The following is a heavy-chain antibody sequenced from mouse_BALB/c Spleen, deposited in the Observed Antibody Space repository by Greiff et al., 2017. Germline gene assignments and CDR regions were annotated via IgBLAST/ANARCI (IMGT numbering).Heavy chain of an antibody. V-gene: IGHV3-8*02. CDR3: AREPTMITNYFDY. J-gene: IGHJ2*01. Sequence: EVKLMESGPSLVKPSQTLSLTCSVTGDSITSGYWNWIRKFPGNKLEYMGYISYSGSTYYNPSLKSRISITRDTSKNQYYLQLNSVTTEDTATYYCAREPTMITNYFDYWGQGTTLTVSA. CDR1: GDSITSGY. D-gene: IGHD2-4*01. CDR2: ISYSGST.